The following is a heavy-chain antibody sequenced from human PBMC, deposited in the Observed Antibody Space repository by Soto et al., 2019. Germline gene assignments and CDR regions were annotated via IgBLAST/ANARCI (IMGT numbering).Heavy chain of an antibody. CDR1: GGSISSCSYY. CDR3: ARQGRLLWFGELPDDNTLYYFDY. Sequence: SETLSLTCTVSGGSISSCSYYWVCIRKPPGKGLEWIGSIYYSGSTYYNPSLKSRVTISVYTSKNQFSLKLSSVSASDTAVYYCARQGRLLWFGELPDDNTLYYFDYWGQGTLVTVSS. CDR2: IYYSGST. D-gene: IGHD3-10*01. J-gene: IGHJ4*02. V-gene: IGHV4-39*01.